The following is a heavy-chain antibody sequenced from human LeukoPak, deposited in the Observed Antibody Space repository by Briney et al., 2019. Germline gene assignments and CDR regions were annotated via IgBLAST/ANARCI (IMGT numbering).Heavy chain of an antibody. CDR2: INHSGSA. D-gene: IGHD4-17*01. CDR1: GGSLSGYY. Sequence: PSETLSLTCAVSGGSLSGYYWTWIRQPPGKGLEWIGEINHSGSANYNPSLKSRVTIPLDTSKNQFSLKLSSVTAADTAVYYCARGQGTVTTHWGQGTLVTVSS. J-gene: IGHJ4*02. CDR3: ARGQGTVTTH. V-gene: IGHV4-34*01.